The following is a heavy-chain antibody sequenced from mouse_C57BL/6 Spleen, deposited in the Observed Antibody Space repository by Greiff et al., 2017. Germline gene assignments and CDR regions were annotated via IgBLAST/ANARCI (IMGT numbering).Heavy chain of an antibody. Sequence: VQLQQSGPELVKPGASVKISCKASGYTFTDYYMNWVKQSHGKSLEWIGDINPNDGGTSYNQKFKGKATLTVDKSSSTAYMELRSLTSEASAVYYCERRDSYFSYWGQGTTLTVSS. D-gene: IGHD2-12*01. J-gene: IGHJ2*01. CDR1: GYTFTDYY. CDR2: INPNDGGT. CDR3: ERRDSYFSY. V-gene: IGHV1-26*01.